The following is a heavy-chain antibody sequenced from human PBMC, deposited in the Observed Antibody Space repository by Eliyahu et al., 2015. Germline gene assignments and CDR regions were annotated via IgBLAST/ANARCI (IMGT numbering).Heavy chain of an antibody. J-gene: IGHJ4*02. V-gene: IGHV3-30-3*01. Sequence: QVQLVESGGGVVQPGRSLRLXCAAXGFTFSSYAMHWVRQAPGKGLEWVAVISYDGSNKYYADSVKGRFTISRDNSKNTLYLQMNSLRAEDTAVYYCARDQGNYYDSSGFIDYWGQGTLVTVSS. CDR3: ARDQGNYYDSSGFIDY. CDR2: ISYDGSNK. D-gene: IGHD3-22*01. CDR1: GFTFSSYA.